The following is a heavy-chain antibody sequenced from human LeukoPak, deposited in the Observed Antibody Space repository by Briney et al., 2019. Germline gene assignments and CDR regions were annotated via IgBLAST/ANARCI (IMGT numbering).Heavy chain of an antibody. D-gene: IGHD6-13*01. V-gene: IGHV4-61*01. CDR2: IYYSGST. CDR3: ARVKSSWYYFDY. J-gene: IGHJ4*02. CDR1: GGSVSSGSYY. Sequence: SETLSLTCTVSGGSVSSGSYYWSWIRQPPGKGLEWIGYIYYSGSTNYNPSLKSRVTISVDTSKNQFSLKLSSVTAADTAVYYCARVKSSWYYFDYWGQGTLVTVSS.